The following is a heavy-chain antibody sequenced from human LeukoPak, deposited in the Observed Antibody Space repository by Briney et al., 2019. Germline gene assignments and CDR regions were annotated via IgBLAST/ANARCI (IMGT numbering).Heavy chain of an antibody. CDR2: ISYGGSNK. V-gene: IGHV3-30*18. J-gene: IGHJ6*02. CDR1: GFTFSSYG. D-gene: IGHD3-3*01. Sequence: PGGSLRLSCAASGFTFSSYGMHWVRQAPGKGLEWVAVISYGGSNKYYADSVKGRFTISRDNSKNTLYLQMNSLRAEDTAVYYCAKDELRFLEWLSRMDVWGQGTTVTVSS. CDR3: AKDELRFLEWLSRMDV.